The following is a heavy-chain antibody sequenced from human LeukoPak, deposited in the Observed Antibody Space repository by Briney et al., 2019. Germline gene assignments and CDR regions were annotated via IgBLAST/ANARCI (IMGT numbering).Heavy chain of an antibody. V-gene: IGHV4-59*08. D-gene: IGHD3-22*01. CDR1: GGSISSYY. Sequence: SETLSLTCTVSGGSISSYYWSWIRQPPGKGLEWIGYIYYSGSTNYNPSPKSRVTISVDTSKNQFSLKLSSVTAADTAVYYCARHYFDPSGYYVLGLDHWGQGTLITVSS. J-gene: IGHJ4*02. CDR2: IYYSGST. CDR3: ARHYFDPSGYYVLGLDH.